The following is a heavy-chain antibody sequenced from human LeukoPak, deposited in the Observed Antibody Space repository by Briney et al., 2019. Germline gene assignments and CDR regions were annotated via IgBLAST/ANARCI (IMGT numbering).Heavy chain of an antibody. CDR3: AREVPDYGDYPFIFDY. J-gene: IGHJ4*02. CDR2: INHSGST. V-gene: IGHV4-39*07. Sequence: KASETLSLTCTVSGGSISSSSYYWSWIRQPPGKGLEWIGEINHSGSTNYNPSLKSRVTISVDTSKNQFSLKLSSVTAADTAVYYCAREVPDYGDYPFIFDYWGQGTLVTVSS. D-gene: IGHD4-17*01. CDR1: GGSISSSSYY.